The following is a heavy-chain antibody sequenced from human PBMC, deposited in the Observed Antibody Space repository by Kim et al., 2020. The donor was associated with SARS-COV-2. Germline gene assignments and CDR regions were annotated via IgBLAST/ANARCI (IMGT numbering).Heavy chain of an antibody. Sequence: SETLSLTCTVSGGSISSGDYYWSWIRKPPGKGLEWIGYIYYSGSTYYNPSLKSRVTISVDTSKNQFSLKLSSVTAADTAVYYCARVRFRITIFGVVTRLFDYWGQGTLVTVSS. J-gene: IGHJ4*02. CDR1: GGSISSGDYY. V-gene: IGHV4-30-4*01. CDR3: ARVRFRITIFGVVTRLFDY. D-gene: IGHD3-3*01. CDR2: IYYSGST.